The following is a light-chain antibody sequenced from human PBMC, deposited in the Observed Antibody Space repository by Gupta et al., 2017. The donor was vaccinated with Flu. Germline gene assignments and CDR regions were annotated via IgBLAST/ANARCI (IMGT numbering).Light chain of an antibody. J-gene: IGLJ3*02. Sequence: HAVVTQEPSLTVSPRGTVTFTCGSSTGAVTNGHYPYWFQQKSGQGPRTLIYETTKKHSWTPDRFSGSLLGGKAALTLTGAQPEDEAEYYCLLSYSGGRPVFGGGTKLTVL. CDR1: TGAVTNGHY. V-gene: IGLV7-46*01. CDR2: ETT. CDR3: LLSYSGGRPV.